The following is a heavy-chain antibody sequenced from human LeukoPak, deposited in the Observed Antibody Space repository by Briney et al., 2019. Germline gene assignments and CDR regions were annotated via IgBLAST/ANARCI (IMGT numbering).Heavy chain of an antibody. CDR2: IKSKTDGGTT. Sequence: GGSLRLSCAASGFTFSSYWMNWVRQAPGKGLEWVGRIKSKTDGGTTDYAAPVKGRLTISRDDSKNTLYLQMNSLKTEDTAVYYCTTRCGGDCYSPDYWGQGTLVTVSS. CDR3: TTRCGGDCYSPDY. CDR1: GFTFSSYW. V-gene: IGHV3-15*07. D-gene: IGHD2-21*02. J-gene: IGHJ4*02.